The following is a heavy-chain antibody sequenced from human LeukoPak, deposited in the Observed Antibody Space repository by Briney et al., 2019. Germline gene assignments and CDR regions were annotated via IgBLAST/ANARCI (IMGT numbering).Heavy chain of an antibody. Sequence: PGGSLRLSCAASGFTFSSYGMHWVRQAPSKGLEWVAVISYDGSNKYYADSVKGRFTISRDNSKNTLYLQMNSLRAEDTAVYYCAKDRQGDSSSWVDYWGQGTLVTVSS. CDR2: ISYDGSNK. CDR1: GFTFSSYG. J-gene: IGHJ4*02. V-gene: IGHV3-30*18. D-gene: IGHD6-13*01. CDR3: AKDRQGDSSSWVDY.